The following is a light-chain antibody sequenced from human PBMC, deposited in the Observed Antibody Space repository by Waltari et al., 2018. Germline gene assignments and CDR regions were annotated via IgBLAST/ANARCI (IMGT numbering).Light chain of an antibody. CDR2: EVT. Sequence: QSALTQPASVSGSPGQSITISCTGTSSDVGGYNYVSWYQQHPGKVPKLMIYEVTNRPSGFSDRFSGSTSGNTASLTISGLQAEDEADYYCSSYRSSTTLKYVFGTGTKVTVL. CDR1: SSDVGGYNY. CDR3: SSYRSSTTLKYV. V-gene: IGLV2-14*01. J-gene: IGLJ1*01.